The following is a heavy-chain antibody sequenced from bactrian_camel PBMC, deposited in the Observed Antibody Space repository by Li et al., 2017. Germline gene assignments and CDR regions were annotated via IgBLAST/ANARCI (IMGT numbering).Heavy chain of an antibody. J-gene: IGHJ4*01. Sequence: ESGGGLVRPGGSLRLSCAASGYTYSRYCLGWFRQAPGDECKSVAIIANDDDTYYAESESVKGRFTMSRDNAKNMLYLQMNSLKPEDTAMYYCYTLLTKSWLRRTTCEVEHWGQGTQVTVS. D-gene: IGHD2*01. V-gene: IGHV3S6*01. CDR3: YTLLTKSWLRRTTCEVEH. CDR2: IANDDDT. CDR1: GYTYSRYC.